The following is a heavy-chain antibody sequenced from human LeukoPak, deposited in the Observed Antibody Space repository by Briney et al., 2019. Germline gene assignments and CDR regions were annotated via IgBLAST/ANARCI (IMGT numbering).Heavy chain of an antibody. Sequence: GASVKVSCKASGYTFTSYAMHWVRQAPGQRLEWMGWINAGNGNTKYSQKFQGRVTITRDTSASTAYMELSSLRSEDTAVYYCARDSGWYAWEAYYFDYWGQGTLVTVSS. J-gene: IGHJ4*02. CDR2: INAGNGNT. CDR1: GYTFTSYA. CDR3: ARDSGWYAWEAYYFDY. V-gene: IGHV1-3*01. D-gene: IGHD6-19*01.